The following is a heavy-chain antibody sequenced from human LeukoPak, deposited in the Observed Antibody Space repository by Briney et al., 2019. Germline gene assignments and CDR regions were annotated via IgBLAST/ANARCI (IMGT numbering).Heavy chain of an antibody. CDR3: AHSSLVAGGPDLGF. D-gene: IGHD6-13*01. CDR2: IYWNDEK. V-gene: IGHV2-5*01. J-gene: IGHJ4*02. CDR1: GFSLSTFGVG. Sequence: SGPTLVKPTQTLTLTCNFSGFSLSTFGVGVGWIRQPPGRALEWLALIYWNDEKRYSPSLKSRLTTTKDTSKNQVVLTMTNMDPVDTATYYCAHSSLVAGGPDLGFWGQGILVTVSS.